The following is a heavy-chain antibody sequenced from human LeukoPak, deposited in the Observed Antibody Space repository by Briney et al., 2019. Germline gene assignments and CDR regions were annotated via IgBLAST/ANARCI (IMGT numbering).Heavy chain of an antibody. CDR2: TNPNSGGI. CDR3: AKGLDASGTNGMDV. J-gene: IGHJ6*02. D-gene: IGHD3-10*01. V-gene: IGHV1-2*02. CDR1: GYTFTGYY. Sequence: ASVKVSCKTSGYTFTGYYMHWVRQAPGQGLEWMGWTNPNSGGIHYAQKFQGRVSMTRDTSINTAYMELSSLRSDDTAVYYCAKGLDASGTNGMDVWGQGTTVTVSS.